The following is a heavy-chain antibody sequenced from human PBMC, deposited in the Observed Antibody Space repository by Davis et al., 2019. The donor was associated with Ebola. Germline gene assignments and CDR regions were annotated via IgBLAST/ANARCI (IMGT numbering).Heavy chain of an antibody. CDR3: TKNKMTSSRSYGVDV. J-gene: IGHJ6*02. V-gene: IGHV3-7*03. D-gene: IGHD1/OR15-1a*01. CDR2: IKQDGSEK. Sequence: GSLRLSCAASGFSFNKYWMSWVRQAPGKGLEWVANIKQDGSEKYYVDSVRGRLTISRDNSKNTLYLQMNSLRAEDTAVYYCTKNKMTSSRSYGVDVWGQGTTVTVSS. CDR1: GFSFNKYW.